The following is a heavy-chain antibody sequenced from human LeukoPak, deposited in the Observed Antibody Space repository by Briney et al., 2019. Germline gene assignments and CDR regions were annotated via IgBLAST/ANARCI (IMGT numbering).Heavy chain of an antibody. V-gene: IGHV4-4*07. CDR3: ARGKQWLAFYYFDY. Sequence: SETLSLTCTVSGGSISSYYWSWIRQPAGKGLEWIGRIYTSGSTNYNPSLKSRVTMSVDTSKNQFSLKLSSVTAADTAVYYCARGKQWLAFYYFDYWAREPWSPSPQ. CDR1: GGSISSYY. D-gene: IGHD6-19*01. CDR2: IYTSGST. J-gene: IGHJ4*02.